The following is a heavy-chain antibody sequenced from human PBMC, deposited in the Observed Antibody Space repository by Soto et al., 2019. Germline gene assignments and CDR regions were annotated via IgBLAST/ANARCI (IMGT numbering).Heavy chain of an antibody. CDR3: ARAHRELVVITSYCYSDF. Sequence: QVQLQESGPGLVKPSKTLSLTCTVSGGSISSGDYFWSWLRQPPGKGLAWSGHIYYSGSTYYNPYLCSRVTLPVYTFNNRCSLKVSSVTDADTAVYDCARAHRELVVITSYCYSDFWCRGTLVTVCS. J-gene: IGHJ2*01. CDR1: GGSISSGDYF. D-gene: IGHD3-22*01. CDR2: IYYSGST. V-gene: IGHV4-30-4*01.